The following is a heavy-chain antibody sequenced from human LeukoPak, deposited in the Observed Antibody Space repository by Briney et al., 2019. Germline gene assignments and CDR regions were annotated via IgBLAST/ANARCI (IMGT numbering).Heavy chain of an antibody. CDR1: GFIFSSYG. CDR3: VKLSGGGGYGKYDH. CDR2: INDSGGST. V-gene: IGHV3-23*01. Sequence: AGGSLRLSCAASGFIFSSYGMSWVRQAPGKGLEWVSVINDSGGSTYYADSVKGRFTISRDNAKNTLFLQMNSLRAEDTAVYYCVKLSGGGGYGKYDHWGQGTLVTVSS. J-gene: IGHJ4*02. D-gene: IGHD2-15*01.